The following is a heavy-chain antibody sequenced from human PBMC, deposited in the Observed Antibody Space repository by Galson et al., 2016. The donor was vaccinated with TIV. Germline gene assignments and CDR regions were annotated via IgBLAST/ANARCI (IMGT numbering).Heavy chain of an antibody. Sequence: SVKVSCKASGDTFTGYYVHWVRQAPGQGLEWMGWIDPRSVATNYAQKFQGRVTMTRDTSISTAHMELTRLTPDDTAVYYMARARYGDYFDYWGQGTLVTVSS. J-gene: IGHJ4*02. D-gene: IGHD4-17*01. CDR1: GDTFTGYY. V-gene: IGHV1-2*02. CDR3: ARARYGDYFDY. CDR2: IDPRSVAT.